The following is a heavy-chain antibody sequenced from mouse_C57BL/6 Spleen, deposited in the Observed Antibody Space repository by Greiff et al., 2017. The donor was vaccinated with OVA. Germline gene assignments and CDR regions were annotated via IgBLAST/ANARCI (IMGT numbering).Heavy chain of an antibody. Sequence: EVKVVESGGGLVQPGGSMKLSCAASGFTFSDAWMDWVRQSPETGLEWVAEIRNKANNHATYYAESVKGRFTISRDDSKSSVYLQMNSLRAEDTGIYYCTRGDYDFDVWGTGTTVTVSS. J-gene: IGHJ1*03. D-gene: IGHD2-4*01. CDR2: IRNKANNHAT. CDR1: GFTFSDAW. V-gene: IGHV6-6*01. CDR3: TRGDYDFDV.